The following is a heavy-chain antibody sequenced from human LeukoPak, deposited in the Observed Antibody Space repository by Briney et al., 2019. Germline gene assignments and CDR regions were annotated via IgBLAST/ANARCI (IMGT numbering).Heavy chain of an antibody. CDR2: IYYSGST. J-gene: IGHJ4*02. CDR3: ARVSSGWHFDY. Sequence: SETLSLTCTVSGGSISSYYWSWIRQPPGKGLEWIGYIYYSGSTNYNPSLKSRVTISVDTSKNQFSLKLGSVTAADTAVYYCARVSSGWHFDYWGQGTLVTVSS. V-gene: IGHV4-59*01. D-gene: IGHD6-19*01. CDR1: GGSISSYY.